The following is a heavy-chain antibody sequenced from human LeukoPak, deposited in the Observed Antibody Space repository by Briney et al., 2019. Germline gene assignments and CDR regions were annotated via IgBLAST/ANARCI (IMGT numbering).Heavy chain of an antibody. D-gene: IGHD2-8*01. CDR1: GGSISSTGYY. Sequence: SETLSLTCTVSGGSISSTGYYWGWIRQPPGKGLEWIGEINHSGSTNYNPSLKSRVTISVDTSKNQFSLKLSSVTAADTAVYYCARGEWSDYWGQGTLVTVSS. CDR3: ARGEWSDY. CDR2: INHSGST. V-gene: IGHV4-39*07. J-gene: IGHJ4*02.